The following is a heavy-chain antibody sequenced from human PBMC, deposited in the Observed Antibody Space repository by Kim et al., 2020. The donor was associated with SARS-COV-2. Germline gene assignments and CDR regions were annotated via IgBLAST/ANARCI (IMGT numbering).Heavy chain of an antibody. CDR3: AKDLRDQLLLGTAGMDV. CDR2: ISYDGSNK. CDR1: GFTFSSYG. V-gene: IGHV3-30*18. Sequence: GGSLRLSCAASGFTFSSYGMHWVRQAPGKGLEWVAVISYDGSNKYYADSVKGRFTISRDNSKNTLYLQMNSLRAEDTAVYYCAKDLRDQLLLGTAGMDVWGQGTTVTVSS. J-gene: IGHJ6*02. D-gene: IGHD2-2*01.